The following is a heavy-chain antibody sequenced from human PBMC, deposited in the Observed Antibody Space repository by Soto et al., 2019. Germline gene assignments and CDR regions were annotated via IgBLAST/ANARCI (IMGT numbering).Heavy chain of an antibody. CDR3: ARVIRISGGNWFDP. CDR1: GYTFTGYY. J-gene: IGHJ5*02. V-gene: IGHV1-2*02. CDR2: INPNSGGT. Sequence: ASVKVSCKXSGYTFTGYYMHWVRQAPGQGLEWVGWINPNSGGTNYAQKFQGRVTMTRDTSISTAYMELSRLRSDDTAVYYCARVIRISGGNWFDPWGQGTLVTVSS. D-gene: IGHD1-26*01.